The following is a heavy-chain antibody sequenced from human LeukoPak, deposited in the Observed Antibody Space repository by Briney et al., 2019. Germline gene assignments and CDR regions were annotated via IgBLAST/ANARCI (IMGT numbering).Heavy chain of an antibody. V-gene: IGHV3-30-3*01. Sequence: GGSLRLSWAASGFTFSSYAMHWVRQAPGKGLEWVAVISYDGSNKYYADSVKGRFTISRDNSKNTLYLQMNSLRAEDTAVYYCAREGDYYFDYWGQGTLVTVSS. D-gene: IGHD2-21*02. CDR1: GFTFSSYA. J-gene: IGHJ4*02. CDR3: AREGDYYFDY. CDR2: ISYDGSNK.